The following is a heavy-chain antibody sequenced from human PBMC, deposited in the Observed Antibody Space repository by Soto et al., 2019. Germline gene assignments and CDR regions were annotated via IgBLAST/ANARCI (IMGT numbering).Heavy chain of an antibody. J-gene: IGHJ6*02. CDR1: GFTFSCSA. D-gene: IGHD1-26*01. CDR2: IRSKANSYAT. V-gene: IGHV3-73*01. Sequence: GGSLRLSCAASGFTFSCSAMHWVRQASGKGLEWVGRIRSKANSYATAYAASVKGRFTISRDDSKNTAYLQMNSLKTEDTAVYYCTGQEWELTYYYYGMDVWGQGTTVTVSS. CDR3: TGQEWELTYYYYGMDV.